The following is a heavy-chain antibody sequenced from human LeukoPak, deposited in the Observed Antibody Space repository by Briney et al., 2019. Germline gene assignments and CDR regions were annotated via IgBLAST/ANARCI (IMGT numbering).Heavy chain of an antibody. CDR2: ISSRNSYI. CDR1: GFTFSSYS. V-gene: IGHV3-21*01. J-gene: IGHJ5*02. Sequence: GGSLRLSCVGSGFTFSSYSMHWIRQAPGTGLESVSSISSRNSYIYYADSMKGRFIVSRDNANNSLYLQMNNLTAEDTAVYYCAREEYDDVWGSYSWFDPWGQGTLVIVSS. CDR3: AREEYDDVWGSYSWFDP. D-gene: IGHD3-16*01.